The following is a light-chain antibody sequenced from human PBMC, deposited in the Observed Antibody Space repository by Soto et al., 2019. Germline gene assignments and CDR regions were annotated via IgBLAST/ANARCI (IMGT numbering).Light chain of an antibody. V-gene: IGKV1-9*01. Sequence: TXXXRASQGXNSYLAWYQQKPGKAPKLLIYVASTLXSGVPSXXXXXXXXXXXXXXXSSLQPEDFATYYCQQLNSYPLTFGGGTKVEXK. CDR2: VAS. CDR1: QGXNSY. J-gene: IGKJ4*01. CDR3: QQLNSYPLT.